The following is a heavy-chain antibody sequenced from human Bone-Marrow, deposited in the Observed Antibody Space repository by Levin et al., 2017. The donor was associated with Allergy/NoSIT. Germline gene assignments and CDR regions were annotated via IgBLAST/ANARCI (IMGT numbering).Heavy chain of an antibody. CDR3: AKAPANSPLSYFDY. V-gene: IGHV3-23*01. D-gene: IGHD2/OR15-2a*01. CDR1: GFTFSSSA. Sequence: PGGSLRLSCAASGFTFSSSAMNWVRQAPGKGLEWVSSVSASGGAIYYADSVKGRFTISRDNSKNALYLQMSSLRADDTALYYCAKAPANSPLSYFDYWGQGTLVTVSS. CDR2: VSASGGAI. J-gene: IGHJ4*02.